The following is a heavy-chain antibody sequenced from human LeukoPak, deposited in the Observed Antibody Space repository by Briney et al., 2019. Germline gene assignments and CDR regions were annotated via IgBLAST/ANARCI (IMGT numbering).Heavy chain of an antibody. Sequence: SVKVSCKASGYTFTSYGISWVRQAPGQGLEWMGGIIPIFGTANYAQKFQGRVTITTDESTSTAYMELSSLRSEDTAVYYCAREGYYDSSGYYDYWGQGTLVTVSS. D-gene: IGHD3-22*01. CDR1: GYTFTSYG. V-gene: IGHV1-69*05. CDR2: IIPIFGTA. CDR3: AREGYYDSSGYYDY. J-gene: IGHJ4*02.